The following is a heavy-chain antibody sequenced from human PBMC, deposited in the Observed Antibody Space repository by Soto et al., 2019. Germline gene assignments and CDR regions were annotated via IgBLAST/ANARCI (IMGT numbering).Heavy chain of an antibody. CDR3: AKEGRYSYGSWVDY. Sequence: EVQLLESGGGLVQPGGSLRLSCAASGFTFSSYAMSWVRQAPGKGLEWVSTISGSGGSTYYADSVKGPFTISRDNSKNTRYLQMNSLRAEDTAVYYCAKEGRYSYGSWVDYWGQGTLVTVSS. V-gene: IGHV3-23*01. D-gene: IGHD5-18*01. CDR2: ISGSGGST. J-gene: IGHJ4*02. CDR1: GFTFSSYA.